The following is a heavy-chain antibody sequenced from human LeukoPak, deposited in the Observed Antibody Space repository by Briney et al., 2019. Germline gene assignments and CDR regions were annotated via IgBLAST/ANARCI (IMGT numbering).Heavy chain of an antibody. D-gene: IGHD6-13*01. V-gene: IGHV4-59*01. CDR1: GGSMGSYY. J-gene: IGHJ4*02. Sequence: SETLSLTCTVSGGSMGSYYWIWIRQPPGKGLEWIGYIDYTGRSKDNPSLKSRVTISVDMSKNQFSLKLRSVTAADTGVYYCARDLGGPAAGTLDYWGQGTLVTVSS. CDR2: IDYTGRS. CDR3: ARDLGGPAAGTLDY.